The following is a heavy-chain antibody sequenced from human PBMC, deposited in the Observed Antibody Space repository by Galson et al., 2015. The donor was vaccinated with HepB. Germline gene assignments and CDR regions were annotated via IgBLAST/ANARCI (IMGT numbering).Heavy chain of an antibody. CDR2: IKQDGSEK. V-gene: IGHV3-7*03. J-gene: IGHJ6*02. CDR1: GFTFSSYW. Sequence: SLRLSCAASGFTFSSYWMSWVRQAPGKGLEWVANIKQDGSEKYYVDSVKGRFTISRDNAKNSLYLQMNSLRAEDTAVYYCARMFGTMVRGSHYYGMDVWGQGTTVTASS. CDR3: ARMFGTMVRGSHYYGMDV. D-gene: IGHD3-10*01.